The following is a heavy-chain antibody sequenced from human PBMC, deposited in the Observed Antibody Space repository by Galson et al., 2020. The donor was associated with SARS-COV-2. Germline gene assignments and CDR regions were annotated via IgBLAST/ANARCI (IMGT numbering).Heavy chain of an antibody. CDR1: GYTLTELS. V-gene: IGHV1-24*01. CDR2: FDPEDGET. J-gene: IGHJ5*01. D-gene: IGHD2-2*01. Sequence: ASVKVSCKVSGYTLTELSMHWVRQAPGKGLEWMGGFDPEDGETIYAQKFQGRVTMTEDTSTDTAYMELSSLRSEDTAVYYCATGPPLRYCSSTSCYYPWFDYWGQGTLVTVSS. CDR3: ATGPPLRYCSSTSCYYPWFDY.